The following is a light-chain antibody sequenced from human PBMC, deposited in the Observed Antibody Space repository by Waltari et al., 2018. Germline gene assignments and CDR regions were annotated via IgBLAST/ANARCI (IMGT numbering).Light chain of an antibody. Sequence: DIQMTQSPSSLSASVGDRVTITCRASQGINNDLAWYQQKPGETPKVLIYEASSLQSGTPSRFSGSGSGTDFTLTISRLQSEDFATYYCQHYYSSPHTFGQGTKVEVK. V-gene: IGKV1-NL1*01. J-gene: IGKJ2*01. CDR3: QHYYSSPHT. CDR1: QGINND. CDR2: EAS.